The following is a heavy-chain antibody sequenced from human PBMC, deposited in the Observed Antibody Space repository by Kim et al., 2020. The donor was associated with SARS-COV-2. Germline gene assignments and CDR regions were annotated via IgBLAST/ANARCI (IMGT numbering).Heavy chain of an antibody. J-gene: IGHJ4*02. CDR3: AKNFDFGDNI. V-gene: IGHV3-74*03. D-gene: IGHD3-3*01. Sequence: YADSVKGRFSVSRDNAKNTLDLQRKSLRAEDTAVYYCAKNFDFGDNIWGQGTLVTVSS.